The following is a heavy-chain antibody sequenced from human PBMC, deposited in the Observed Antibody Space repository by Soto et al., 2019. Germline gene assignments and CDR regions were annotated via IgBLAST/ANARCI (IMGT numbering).Heavy chain of an antibody. J-gene: IGHJ4*02. CDR2: INAGNGNT. CDR3: ARYQLLYRTTDY. D-gene: IGHD2-2*02. V-gene: IGHV1-3*01. Sequence: ASVKVSCKASGYTFTSYAMHWVRQAPGQRLEWMGWINAGNGNTKYSQKFQGRVTITRDTSASTAYMELSSLRSEDTAVYYCARYQLLYRTTDYWGQGTLVTVSS. CDR1: GYTFTSYA.